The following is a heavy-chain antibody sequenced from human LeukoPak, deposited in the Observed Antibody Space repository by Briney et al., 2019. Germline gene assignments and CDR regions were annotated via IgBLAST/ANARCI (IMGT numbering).Heavy chain of an antibody. CDR3: ATPLNNIVVGPAAIKGGAGYYYYMDV. V-gene: IGHV1-69*01. D-gene: IGHD2-2*01. CDR2: IIPIFGTA. J-gene: IGHJ6*03. Sequence: SVKVSCKASGGTFSSYAISWVRQAPGQGLEWMGGIIPIFGTAYYAQKFQGRVTITADESTCTADMELSSLRSEDTAVYYCATPLNNIVVGPAAIKGGAGYYYYMDVWGKGTTVTVSS. CDR1: GGTFSSYA.